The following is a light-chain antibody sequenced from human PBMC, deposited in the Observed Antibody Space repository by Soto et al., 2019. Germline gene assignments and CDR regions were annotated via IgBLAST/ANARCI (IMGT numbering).Light chain of an antibody. CDR2: DAS. V-gene: IGKV1-5*01. CDR3: QQYNSYWT. J-gene: IGKJ1*01. Sequence: DIQMTQSPSTLSASVGDRVTITCRASQSISSWLAWYQQKPGKAPKLLIYDASSVESGVPSRFSGSGSGTEFTLPISSLQPDDFATYYCQQYNSYWTFGQGTKVEIK. CDR1: QSISSW.